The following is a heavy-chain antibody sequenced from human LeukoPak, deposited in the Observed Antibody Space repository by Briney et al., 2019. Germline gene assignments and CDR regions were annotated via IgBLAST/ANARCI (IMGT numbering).Heavy chain of an antibody. J-gene: IGHJ5*02. V-gene: IGHV3-48*01. Sequence: PGGSLRLSCAASGFTFSSYSMNWVRQAPGKGLEWVSYISSSSSTIYYADSVKGRFTISRDNAKNSLYLQMNSLRAEDTAVYYCAKDALIRVAGTFYWFDPWGQGTLVTVPS. CDR3: AKDALIRVAGTFYWFDP. D-gene: IGHD6-19*01. CDR1: GFTFSSYS. CDR2: ISSSSSTI.